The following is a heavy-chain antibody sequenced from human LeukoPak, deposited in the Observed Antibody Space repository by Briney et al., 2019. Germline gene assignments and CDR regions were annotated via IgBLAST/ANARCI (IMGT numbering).Heavy chain of an antibody. CDR1: GGSISSYY. D-gene: IGHD3-16*02. Sequence: SETLSLTCTVSGGSISSYYWSWIRQPPGKGLEWIGYIYYSGSTNYNPSLKSRVTISVDTSKNQFSLKLSSVTAADTAVYYCARGLGYDYVWGSYRYSEAFDIWGQGTMVTVSS. CDR2: IYYSGST. V-gene: IGHV4-59*12. CDR3: ARGLGYDYVWGSYRYSEAFDI. J-gene: IGHJ3*02.